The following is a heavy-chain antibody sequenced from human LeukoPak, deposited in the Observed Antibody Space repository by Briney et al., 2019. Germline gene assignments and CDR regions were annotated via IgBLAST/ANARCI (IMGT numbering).Heavy chain of an antibody. Sequence: GGSLRLSCAASEFTFSSYWMGWVRQVPGKGLAWVAHVNPDGGEKHHLASVNGRFTISRDNAKSSLFLQMNSLRVEDTAVYYCARMLVDVIISRPRYCDYWGQGTLVTVSS. J-gene: IGHJ4*02. CDR2: VNPDGGEK. D-gene: IGHD2/OR15-2a*01. CDR1: EFTFSSYW. CDR3: ARMLVDVIISRPRYCDY. V-gene: IGHV3-7*01.